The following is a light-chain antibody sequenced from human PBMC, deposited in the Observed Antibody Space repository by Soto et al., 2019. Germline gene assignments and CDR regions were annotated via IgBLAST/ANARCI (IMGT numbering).Light chain of an antibody. V-gene: IGKV3-15*01. CDR2: GAT. CDR1: QSVSGD. CDR3: QQYKKWPLT. J-gene: IGKJ4*01. Sequence: IVMTQSPVTLSVSPGQRATLSRRASQSVSGDFAWYQQKAGQPPKLLIYGATTRATGIPARFSGSGSGTEFTLTISSLQSEDFAVYYCQQYKKWPLTFGGGTTVEN.